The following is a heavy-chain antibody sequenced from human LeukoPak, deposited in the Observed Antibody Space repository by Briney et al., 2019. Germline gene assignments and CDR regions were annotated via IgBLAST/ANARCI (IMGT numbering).Heavy chain of an antibody. D-gene: IGHD6-13*01. CDR1: GYTFTDYY. Sequence: ASVKVSCEASGYTFTDYYIHWVRQAPGQGLEWMGWISAYNGNTNYAQKLQGRVTMTTDTSTSTAYMELRSLRSDDTAVYYCARDSYSSSWFPYYYYYYGMDVWGQGTTVTVSS. J-gene: IGHJ6*02. CDR2: ISAYNGNT. V-gene: IGHV1-18*04. CDR3: ARDSYSSSWFPYYYYYYGMDV.